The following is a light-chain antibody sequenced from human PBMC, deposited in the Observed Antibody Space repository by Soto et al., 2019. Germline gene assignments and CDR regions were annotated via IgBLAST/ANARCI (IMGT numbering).Light chain of an antibody. CDR3: QHMRT. Sequence: GDRVTITCRASQNINNWIAWYQQKPGKAPKFLIYDASTLESGVPSRFSGSVFGTEFSLTISSLQPDDFGSYYCQHMRTFGRGTKVDIK. J-gene: IGKJ1*01. CDR2: DAS. CDR1: QNINNW. V-gene: IGKV1-5*01.